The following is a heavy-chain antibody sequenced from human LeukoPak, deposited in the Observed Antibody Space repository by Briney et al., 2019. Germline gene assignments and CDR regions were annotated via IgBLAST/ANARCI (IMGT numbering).Heavy chain of an antibody. D-gene: IGHD1-1*01. CDR3: ARVAGTAGLGAFDI. Sequence: ASVKVSCKASGYTFTGSYMHWVRQAPGQGLEWMGWINPNSGGTNYAQKFQGRVTMTRDTSISTAYMELSRLRSDDTAVYYCARVAGTAGLGAFDIWGQGTMVTVSS. CDR1: GYTFTGSY. CDR2: INPNSGGT. J-gene: IGHJ3*02. V-gene: IGHV1-2*02.